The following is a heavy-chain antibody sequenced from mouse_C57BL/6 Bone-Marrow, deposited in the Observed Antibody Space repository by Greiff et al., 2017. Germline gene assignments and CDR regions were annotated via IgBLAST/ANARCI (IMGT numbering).Heavy chain of an antibody. Sequence: DVQLVESGPALVKPSQTVSLTCTVTGYSITNGNHWWNWIRQVSGSKLEWIGYISSSGSTDSNPSLKSRLSITRDTSKNQLFLQLHSVTTEDIATYCCARDNISSFWYFDVWGTGTTVTFSS. CDR1: GYSITNGNHW. CDR3: ARDNISSFWYFDV. V-gene: IGHV3-4*01. CDR2: ISSSGST. J-gene: IGHJ1*03.